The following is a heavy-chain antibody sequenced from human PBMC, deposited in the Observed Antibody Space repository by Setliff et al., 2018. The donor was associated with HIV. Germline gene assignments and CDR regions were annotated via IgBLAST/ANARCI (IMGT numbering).Heavy chain of an antibody. J-gene: IGHJ6*03. V-gene: IGHV4-31*03. Sequence: SETLSLTCTVFGDSIRSGGYYWSWVRQHPGKGLEWIGYIHYSGNTYYNPSLKGRLTMSVDTSKNQFSLKLSSVTAADTAVYYCARDRSHYGSGKVTRYYTDVWGKGTTVTVSS. D-gene: IGHD3-10*01. CDR1: GDSIRSGGYY. CDR3: ARDRSHYGSGKVTRYYTDV. CDR2: IHYSGNT.